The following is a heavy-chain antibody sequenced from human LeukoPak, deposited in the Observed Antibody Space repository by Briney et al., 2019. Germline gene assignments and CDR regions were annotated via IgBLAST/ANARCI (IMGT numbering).Heavy chain of an antibody. CDR3: ARESGGGRLGRRYCTNAECFSVWFDP. D-gene: IGHD2-8*01. Sequence: GGSLRLSCAASGFTFSSYGMHWVRQAPGKGLEWVAFIRYDGSNKYYADSVKGRFTISRDNSKNTLYLQMNSLRAEDTALYYCARESGGGRLGRRYCTNAECFSVWFDPWGQGTLVTVSS. J-gene: IGHJ5*02. CDR2: IRYDGSNK. CDR1: GFTFSSYG. V-gene: IGHV3-30*02.